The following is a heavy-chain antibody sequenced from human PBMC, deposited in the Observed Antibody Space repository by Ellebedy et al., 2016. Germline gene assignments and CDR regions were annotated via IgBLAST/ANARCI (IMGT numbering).Heavy chain of an antibody. Sequence: SETLSLTCNVSGGSVSSDYWNWIRRPPGKGLEWIGYVFHTGTTNYNPSLKSRVTISVDTSKSQFSLRLTPVTAADTAVYYCAKWNGGWYAFEVWGQGTMVTVSS. CDR2: VFHTGTT. V-gene: IGHV4-59*02. CDR1: GGSVSSDY. CDR3: AKWNGGWYAFEV. D-gene: IGHD6-19*01. J-gene: IGHJ3*01.